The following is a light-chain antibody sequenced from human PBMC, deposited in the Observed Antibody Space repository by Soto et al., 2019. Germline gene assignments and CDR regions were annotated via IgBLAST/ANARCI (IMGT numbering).Light chain of an antibody. Sequence: EIVLTQSPATLSLSPGERATLSCRASQSVSSYLTWYQQKPGQAPRLLIYDTSNRATGIPARFSGSGFGTDFTLTLSSLEPEDFGVYFFQQRTNWRLTFGGGTKVEIK. V-gene: IGKV3-11*01. J-gene: IGKJ4*01. CDR3: QQRTNWRLT. CDR2: DTS. CDR1: QSVSSY.